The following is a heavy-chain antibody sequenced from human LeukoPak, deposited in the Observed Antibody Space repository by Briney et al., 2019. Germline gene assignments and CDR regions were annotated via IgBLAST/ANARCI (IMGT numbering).Heavy chain of an antibody. V-gene: IGHV3-7*01. CDR3: AREGPSYSITNWFDP. J-gene: IGHJ5*02. CDR1: GFTFSSYW. Sequence: GGSLRLSCAASGFTFSSYWMSWVRQAPGKGLEWVANIKQDGSEKYYVDSVKGRFTISRDNSKNTLYLQMNSLRAEDTAVYYCAREGPSYSITNWFDPWGQGTLVTVSS. CDR2: IKQDGSEK. D-gene: IGHD6-13*01.